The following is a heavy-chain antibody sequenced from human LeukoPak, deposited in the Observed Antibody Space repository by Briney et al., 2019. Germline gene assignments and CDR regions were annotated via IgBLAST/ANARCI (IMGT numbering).Heavy chain of an antibody. D-gene: IGHD6-19*01. V-gene: IGHV1-18*01. CDR2: ISAYNGNT. CDR3: ARDRGYSSGWRHYYYYGMDV. Sequence: ASVKVSCKASGYTFTSYGISWVRQAPGQGLEWMGWISAYNGNTNYAQKFQGRVTMTTDTSTSTAYMELRSLRSDDTAVYYCARDRGYSSGWRHYYYYGMDVWGQGTTVTVSS. J-gene: IGHJ6*02. CDR1: GYTFTSYG.